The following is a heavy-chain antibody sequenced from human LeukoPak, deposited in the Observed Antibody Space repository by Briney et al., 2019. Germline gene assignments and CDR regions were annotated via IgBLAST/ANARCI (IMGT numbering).Heavy chain of an antibody. CDR3: ARDSAAAAVYYFDY. CDR2: ISIDGRDK. V-gene: IGHV3-30*04. D-gene: IGHD6-13*01. CDR1: GFSFSSYA. J-gene: IGHJ4*02. Sequence: PGRSLSLSCSAYGFSFSSYAMHWLRQTPGEGLVWVADISIDGRDKHYADSVKGRFTISRDNSKSTLYLQMNSLRAEDTAVYYCARDSAAAAVYYFDYWGQGTLVTVSS.